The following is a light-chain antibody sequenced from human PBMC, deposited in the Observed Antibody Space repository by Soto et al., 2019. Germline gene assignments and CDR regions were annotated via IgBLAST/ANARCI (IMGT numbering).Light chain of an antibody. Sequence: EIVLTQSPATLSVSPGERAILSCSASQSIRTNVAWYQQRPGQAPRLLIYGASTRATDIPARFSGSGSGTECTLTISSLQSEDFAIYYCQQYNRWTSITFAQGTRLEF. V-gene: IGKV3-15*01. CDR1: QSIRTN. J-gene: IGKJ5*01. CDR2: GAS. CDR3: QQYNRWTSIT.